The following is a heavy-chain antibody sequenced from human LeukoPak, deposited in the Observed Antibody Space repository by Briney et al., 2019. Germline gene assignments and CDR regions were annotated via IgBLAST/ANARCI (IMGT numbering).Heavy chain of an antibody. V-gene: IGHV4-34*01. J-gene: IGHJ4*02. Sequence: KTSETLSLTCAVYGGSFSGYYWSWIRQPPGKGLEWIGEINHGGSTNYNPSLKSRVTISVDTSKNQFSLKLSSVTAADTAVYYCARLLGDSDYWGQGTLVTVSS. CDR3: ARLLGDSDY. CDR2: INHGGST. CDR1: GGSFSGYY.